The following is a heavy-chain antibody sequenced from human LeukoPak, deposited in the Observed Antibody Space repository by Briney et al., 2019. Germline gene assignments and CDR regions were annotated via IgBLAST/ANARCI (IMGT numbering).Heavy chain of an antibody. CDR3: ATYKEIVPHPVDV. J-gene: IGHJ6*04. D-gene: IGHD2-8*01. V-gene: IGHV4-31*03. Sequence: KASQTLSLTCTVSGGSISSGSYYWSWIRQPPGKGLEWIGEINHSGSTYYNPSLKSRVTISVDRSKNQFSLKLSSVTAADTAVYYCATYKEIVPHPVDVWGKGTTVTVSS. CDR1: GGSISSGSYY. CDR2: INHSGST.